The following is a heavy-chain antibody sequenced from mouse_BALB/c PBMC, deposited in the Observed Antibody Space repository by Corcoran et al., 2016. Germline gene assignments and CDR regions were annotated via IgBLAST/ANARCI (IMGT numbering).Heavy chain of an antibody. CDR3: ARKGVSNYYAMDY. CDR2: ILPGSGST. CDR1: GYTFSSYW. Sequence: QVQLQQSGAELMKPGASVKISCKATGYTFSSYWIEWVKQRPGHGLEWIGEILPGSGSTNYNEKFKGKATFTADTSSNTAYMQLSSLTSEDSAVYYCARKGVSNYYAMDYWGQGTSVTVSS. J-gene: IGHJ4*01. V-gene: IGHV1-9*01. D-gene: IGHD2-5*01.